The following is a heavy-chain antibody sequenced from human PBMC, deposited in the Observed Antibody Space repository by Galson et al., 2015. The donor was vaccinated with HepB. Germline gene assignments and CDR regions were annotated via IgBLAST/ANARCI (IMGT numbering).Heavy chain of an antibody. Sequence: SLRLSCAASGFIFSGYAMSWVRQAPGKGLEWVSGISGSGSSTNYADSVKGRFTISRDNSKDTLYLQMNSLRAEDTAVYYCAKVDYGDYVRFFDYWGQGTLVTVSS. CDR2: ISGSGSST. D-gene: IGHD4-17*01. J-gene: IGHJ4*02. CDR3: AKVDYGDYVRFFDY. CDR1: GFIFSGYA. V-gene: IGHV3-23*01.